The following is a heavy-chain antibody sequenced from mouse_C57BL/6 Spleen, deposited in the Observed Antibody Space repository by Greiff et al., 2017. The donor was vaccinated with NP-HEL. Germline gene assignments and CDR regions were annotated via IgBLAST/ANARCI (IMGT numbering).Heavy chain of an antibody. CDR3: TRSAGNYVGVDY. D-gene: IGHD2-1*01. J-gene: IGHJ4*01. V-gene: IGHV1-15*01. CDR1: GYTFTDYE. CDR2: IDPETGGT. Sequence: QVQLQQSGAELVRPGASVTLSCKASGYTFTDYEMHWVKQTPVHGLEWIGAIDPETGGTASNQKFKGKAILTADKYSSTAYMELRSLTSDDSAVYYCTRSAGNYVGVDYWGQGTSVTVSS.